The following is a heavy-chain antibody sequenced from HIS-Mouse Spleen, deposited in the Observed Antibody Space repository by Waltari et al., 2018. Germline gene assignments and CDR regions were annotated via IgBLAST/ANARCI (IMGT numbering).Heavy chain of an antibody. D-gene: IGHD3-10*01. CDR3: AQNYYGSGSYYY. V-gene: IGHV3-23*01. Sequence: EVQLLESGGGLVQPGGSLRLSCAASGFTFSSLAMGWVRQAPGKGLEWVSAISVSGGSTYYADSVKGRFTISRDNSKNTLYLQMNSLRAEDTAVYYCAQNYYGSGSYYYWGQGTLVTVSS. CDR1: GFTFSSLA. J-gene: IGHJ4*02. CDR2: ISVSGGST.